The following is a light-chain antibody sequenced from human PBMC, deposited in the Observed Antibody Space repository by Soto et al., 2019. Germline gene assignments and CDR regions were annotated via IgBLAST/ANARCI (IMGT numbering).Light chain of an antibody. Sequence: EIVLTQSPANLSVSPGERATLSCRASQSVRSNLAWYQQKPGQAPRLLIFGATTRATNISARFTGRGSGTEFTLTISSLQSEDFAVYYCQQYNKWPQTFGQGTRLE. CDR1: QSVRSN. J-gene: IGKJ5*01. CDR2: GAT. V-gene: IGKV3-15*01. CDR3: QQYNKWPQT.